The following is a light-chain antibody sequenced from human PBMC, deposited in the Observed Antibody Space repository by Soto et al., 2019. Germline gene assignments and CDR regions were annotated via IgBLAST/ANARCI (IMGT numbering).Light chain of an antibody. CDR1: SSDIGAYNS. CDR3: ASYTSARIRV. V-gene: IGLV2-14*01. J-gene: IGLJ2*01. CDR2: DVS. Sequence: QAVVTQPASLSASPGKSVTISLTGTSSDIGAYNSVSWYQQHPGKAPQLMIYDVSYRPSGISSRFSGSKSGNTASLTISGLQADDDADYYCASYTSARIRVFGGGTQLTVL.